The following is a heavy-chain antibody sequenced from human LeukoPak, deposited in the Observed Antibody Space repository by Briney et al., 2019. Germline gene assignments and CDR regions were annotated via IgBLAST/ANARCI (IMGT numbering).Heavy chain of an antibody. CDR3: ARGPPY. J-gene: IGHJ4*02. V-gene: IGHV3-48*02. CDR1: GFTVSSTY. CDR2: ISSSSSTI. Sequence: PGGSLRLSCTSSGFTVSSTYISWVRQAPGKGLEWVSYISSSSSTIYYADSVKGRFTISRDNAKNSLYLQMNSLRDEDTAVYYCARGPPYWGQGTLVTVSS.